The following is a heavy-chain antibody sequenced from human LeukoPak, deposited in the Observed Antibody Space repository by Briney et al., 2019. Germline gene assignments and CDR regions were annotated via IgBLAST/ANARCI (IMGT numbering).Heavy chain of an antibody. J-gene: IGHJ4*02. CDR1: GFTFSSYA. Sequence: GRSLRLSCAAPGFTFSSYAMHWVRQAPGKGLEWVAVISYDGSNKYYADSVKGRFTISRDNSKNTLYLQMNSLRAEDTAVYYVVVGGYYFDYWGQGNPGHRLL. CDR2: ISYDGSNK. D-gene: IGHD3-10*01. V-gene: IGHV3-30-3*01. CDR3: VVGGYYFDY.